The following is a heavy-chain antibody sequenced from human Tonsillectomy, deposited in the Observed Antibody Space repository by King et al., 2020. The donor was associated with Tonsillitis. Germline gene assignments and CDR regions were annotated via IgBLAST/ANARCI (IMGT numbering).Heavy chain of an antibody. J-gene: IGHJ3*01. CDR1: GGTFNRYT. CDR3: ATEIEGPYSGSYYLANGFDL. CDR2: IVPIFGPE. V-gene: IGHV1-69*01. Sequence: QLVQSGAEVKKPGSSVKVSCKASGGTFNRYTINWVRQAPGQGLEWLGGIVPIFGPENYAQKFQDRVTITADESTRKAYMELNSLRSEDTAVYYCATEIEGPYSGSYYLANGFDLWGQGTMVTVSS. D-gene: IGHD1-26*01.